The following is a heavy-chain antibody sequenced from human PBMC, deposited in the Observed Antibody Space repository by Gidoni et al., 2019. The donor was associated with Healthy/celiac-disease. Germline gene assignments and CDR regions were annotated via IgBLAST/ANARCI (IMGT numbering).Heavy chain of an antibody. V-gene: IGHV4-34*01. J-gene: IGHJ4*02. CDR2: IKHSGST. Sequence: QVQLQQWGAGLLKPSETLSLTCAVYGGSFSGYYWSWIRQPPGKGLEWIGEIKHSGSTNYNPSLKSRVTISVDTSKNQFSLKLSSVTAADTAVYYCARVGRWLQGLDYWGQGTLVTVSS. D-gene: IGHD5-12*01. CDR3: ARVGRWLQGLDY. CDR1: GGSFSGYY.